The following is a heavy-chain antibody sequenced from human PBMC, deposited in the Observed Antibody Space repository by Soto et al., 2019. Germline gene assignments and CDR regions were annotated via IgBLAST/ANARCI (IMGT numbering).Heavy chain of an antibody. J-gene: IGHJ6*03. CDR2: IYYRGNA. V-gene: IGHV4-39*01. CDR3: ARGLNDYYYYYMDV. Sequence: SETLSLTCSVSDDSINSDKYYWGWIRQPPGKGLEWIGSIYYRGNAYYNPSLQTRVTISLDKSRSQFSLKLSSVTAADSAVYYCARGLNDYYYYYMDVWGKGTTVTVS. CDR1: DDSINSDKYY.